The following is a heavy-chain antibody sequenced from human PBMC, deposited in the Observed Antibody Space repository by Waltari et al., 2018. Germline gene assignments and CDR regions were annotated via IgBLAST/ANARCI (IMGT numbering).Heavy chain of an antibody. CDR3: AKGRSSSSSSRQAFDI. CDR2: IRYDGSNK. D-gene: IGHD6-6*01. CDR1: GFTFSSYG. Sequence: SCAASGFTFSSYGMHWVRQAPGKGLEWVAFIRYDGSNKYYADSVKGRFTISRDNSKNTLYLQMNSLRAEDTAVYYCAKGRSSSSSSRQAFDIWGQGTMVTVSS. J-gene: IGHJ3*02. V-gene: IGHV3-30*02.